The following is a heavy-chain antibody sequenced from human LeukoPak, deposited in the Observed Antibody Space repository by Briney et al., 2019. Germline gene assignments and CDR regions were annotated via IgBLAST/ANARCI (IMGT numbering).Heavy chain of an antibody. Sequence: PSETLSLTCTVSGASISSFFWSWIRQPAGKGLEWVGHIYSSVSTNFNPSLKRRLTMSLDTSMSQLSLTLSSVTAADTAVYYCARFSGLEGIPSAFNWFDPWGQGTLVTVSS. CDR2: IYSSVST. V-gene: IGHV4-4*07. CDR3: ARFSGLEGIPSAFNWFDP. J-gene: IGHJ5*02. CDR1: GASISSFF. D-gene: IGHD2-2*01.